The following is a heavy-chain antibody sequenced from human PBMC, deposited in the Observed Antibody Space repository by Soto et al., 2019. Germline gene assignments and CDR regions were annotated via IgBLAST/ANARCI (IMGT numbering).Heavy chain of an antibody. D-gene: IGHD1-20*01. Sequence: GGSLRLSCAASGFTVSSNYMSWVRQAPGKGLEWVSVIYSGGSTYYADSVKGRFTISRHNSKNTLYLQMNSLRAEDTAVYYCARDRGGTFITGTRDAFDIWGQGTMVTVSS. CDR3: ARDRGGTFITGTRDAFDI. J-gene: IGHJ3*02. V-gene: IGHV3-53*04. CDR2: IYSGGST. CDR1: GFTVSSNY.